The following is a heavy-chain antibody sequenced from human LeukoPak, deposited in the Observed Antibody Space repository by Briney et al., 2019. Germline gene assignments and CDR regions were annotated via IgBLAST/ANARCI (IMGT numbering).Heavy chain of an antibody. CDR3: ARLFGAALTLYHQSYWYFYL. V-gene: IGHV4-39*02. D-gene: IGHD3-9*01. CDR1: GGSINSDNYF. Sequence: SETLSLTCTVSGGSINSDNYFWGWVRQPTGKGLEWIGNLYYSGSTQHNPSLQSRVTISVDTTKNHFSLKLRSVTAADTAIYYCARLFGAALTLYHQSYWYFYLWGRGTLVAVSS. J-gene: IGHJ2*01. CDR2: LYYSGST.